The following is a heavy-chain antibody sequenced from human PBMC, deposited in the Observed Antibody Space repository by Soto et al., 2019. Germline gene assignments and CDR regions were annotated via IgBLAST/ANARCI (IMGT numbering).Heavy chain of an antibody. V-gene: IGHV3-7*03. D-gene: IGHD3-16*01. CDR1: DFTFRNSW. Sequence: GGSLRLSCTTSDFTFRNSWINWVRQAPGKGLEWVANIKPDGGATNYVDSVKGRFTISRDNVRNSASLQMNSLRVEDTAVYFCFGGNGGPQWGQGTLVTVSS. J-gene: IGHJ4*02. CDR3: FGGNGGPQ. CDR2: IKPDGGAT.